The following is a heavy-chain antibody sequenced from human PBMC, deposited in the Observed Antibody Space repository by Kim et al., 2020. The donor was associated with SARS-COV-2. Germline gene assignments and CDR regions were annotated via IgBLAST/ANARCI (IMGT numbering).Heavy chain of an antibody. CDR2: NT. D-gene: IGHD4-17*01. V-gene: IGHV1-3*01. CDR3: ARVSTVTFDY. J-gene: IGHJ4*02. Sequence: NTKYSQKFQGRVTITRDTSAGTAYMELSSLRSEDTAVYYCARVSTVTFDYWGQGTLVTVSS.